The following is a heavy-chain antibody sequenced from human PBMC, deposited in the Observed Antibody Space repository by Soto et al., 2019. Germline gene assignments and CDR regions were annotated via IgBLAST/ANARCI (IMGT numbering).Heavy chain of an antibody. J-gene: IGHJ4*02. D-gene: IGHD2-8*01. CDR1: GYTFTTYG. CDR2: ISGYNDNT. Sequence: ASVKVSCKASGYTFTTYGITWVRQAPGQGLEWMGWISGYNDNTYYAQKLQGRVTMTTDTSTITAYMELTSLRSDDTAVYYCAREYCANAVCYLPDYWGQGTLVTVSS. CDR3: AREYCANAVCYLPDY. V-gene: IGHV1-18*01.